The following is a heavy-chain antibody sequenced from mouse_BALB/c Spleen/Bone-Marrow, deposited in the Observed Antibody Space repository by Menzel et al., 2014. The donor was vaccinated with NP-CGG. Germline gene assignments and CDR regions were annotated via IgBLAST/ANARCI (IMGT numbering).Heavy chain of an antibody. V-gene: IGHV2-6-4*01. CDR2: MWGGGSG. D-gene: IGHD2-1*01. J-gene: IGHJ3*01. Sequence: VKLMESGPGLVAPSQRLSITCTVSGFSLSSYTVHWVRQPPGKGLEWLGMMWGGGSGDYNSALKSRVSISKENSKRQVFLKMNSRQTDDTGMYYCARNGKSVAYWGEGTLVTVSA. CDR1: GFSLSSYT. CDR3: ARNGKSVAY.